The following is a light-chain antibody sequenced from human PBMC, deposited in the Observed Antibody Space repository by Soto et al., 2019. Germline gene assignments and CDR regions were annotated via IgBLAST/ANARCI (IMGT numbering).Light chain of an antibody. V-gene: IGKV1-6*01. J-gene: IGKJ1*01. CDR3: QQSYSSPPT. CDR1: QGIGND. Sequence: ASKLPQSPSCSSASVGDRVTISCRARQGIGNDLAWYQQKPVKAPRLLIFAASNLQSGVPSRFSGSGSGTDFTLTISSPQPEDFATYYCQQSYSSPPTFGQGTKVDIK. CDR2: AAS.